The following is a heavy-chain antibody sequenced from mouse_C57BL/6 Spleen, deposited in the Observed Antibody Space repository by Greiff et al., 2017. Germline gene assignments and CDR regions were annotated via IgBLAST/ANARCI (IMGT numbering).Heavy chain of an antibody. V-gene: IGHV1-55*01. CDR3: AIYDGYYGWYFDV. J-gene: IGHJ1*03. Sequence: QVQLKQPGAELVKPGASVKMSCKASGYTFTSYWITWVKQRPGQGLEWIGDIYPGSGSTNYNEKFKSKATLTVDTSSSTAYMQLSSLTSEDSAVYYCAIYDGYYGWYFDVWGTGTTVTVSS. CDR2: IYPGSGST. CDR1: GYTFTSYW. D-gene: IGHD2-3*01.